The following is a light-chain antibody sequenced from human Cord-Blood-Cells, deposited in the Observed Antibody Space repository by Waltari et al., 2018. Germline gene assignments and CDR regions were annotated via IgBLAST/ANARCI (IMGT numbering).Light chain of an antibody. CDR1: QSVSSSY. CDR2: GAS. Sequence: EIVLTQPPGTLSLSPGERATLSCRASQSVSSSYLAWYQQKPGQAPRLLIYGASSRATGIPDRFSGSGSGTDFTLTISRLEPEDFAVYYCQQYGSWTFGQGTKVEIK. J-gene: IGKJ1*01. CDR3: QQYGSWT. V-gene: IGKV3-20*01.